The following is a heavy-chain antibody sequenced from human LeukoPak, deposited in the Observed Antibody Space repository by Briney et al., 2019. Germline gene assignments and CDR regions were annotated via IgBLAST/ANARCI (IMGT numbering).Heavy chain of an antibody. CDR3: ARLRIGVTYYYYAMDV. J-gene: IGHJ6*02. V-gene: IGHV4-59*08. CDR1: GGSISSYY. D-gene: IGHD3-10*01. CDR2: IYNSGST. Sequence: SETLSLTCTVSGGSISSYYWSWIRQPPGKGLECIGYIYNSGSTNYNPSLKSRVTISVDTSKNQFSLKLTSVTAADTAVYYCARLRIGVTYYYYAMDVWGQGTTVTVSS.